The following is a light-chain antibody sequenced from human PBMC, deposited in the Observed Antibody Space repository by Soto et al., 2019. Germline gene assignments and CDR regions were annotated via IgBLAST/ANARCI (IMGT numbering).Light chain of an antibody. Sequence: QSALTQPASVSGSPGQSIPISCTGTSGDIGSYNRVSWYQQHPGKAPNLIIYEVTDRPSGVSNRFSGSKSGNTASLTISGLQAEDEAEYYCSSYTNINTRACVFGTGTQLTVL. V-gene: IGLV2-14*01. CDR1: SGDIGSYNR. J-gene: IGLJ6*01. CDR2: EVT. CDR3: SSYTNINTRACV.